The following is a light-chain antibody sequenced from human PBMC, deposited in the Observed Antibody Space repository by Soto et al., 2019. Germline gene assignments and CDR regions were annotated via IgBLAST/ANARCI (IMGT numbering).Light chain of an antibody. CDR3: QPYKSYPPAT. CDR2: KAS. Sequence: DIQMTQSPSTLSASVGDRVTITCRASQSISNWLAWYQQKPGKAPKLLIYKASSLESGVPSRFSGSGSGTEFTLTISSLQPDDFASYYCQPYKSYPPATFGQGTKVDIK. J-gene: IGKJ1*01. CDR1: QSISNW. V-gene: IGKV1-5*03.